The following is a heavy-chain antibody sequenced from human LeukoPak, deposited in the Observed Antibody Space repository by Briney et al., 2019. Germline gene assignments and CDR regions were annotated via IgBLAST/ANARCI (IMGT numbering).Heavy chain of an antibody. Sequence: RGSLRLSCAASGFTFSDYTMNWVRQAPGKGLEWVSSISGSGTYIYYSDSMKGRFTIPRDKAKNSLYLHMNSLRAEDTAMYYCARDLGSRPYDSSGFPPDYWGQGTLVTVSS. V-gene: IGHV3-21*01. D-gene: IGHD3-22*01. CDR3: ARDLGSRPYDSSGFPPDY. CDR1: GFTFSDYT. CDR2: ISGSGTYI. J-gene: IGHJ4*02.